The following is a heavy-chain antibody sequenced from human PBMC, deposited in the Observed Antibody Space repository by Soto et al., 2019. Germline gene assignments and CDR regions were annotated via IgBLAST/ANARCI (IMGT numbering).Heavy chain of an antibody. CDR1: GYTFTGYY. D-gene: IGHD2-2*01. V-gene: IGHV1-2*04. J-gene: IGHJ5*02. CDR3: ARSDCSSTSCYGTWFDP. CDR2: INPNSGGT. Sequence: ASVKVSCKASGYTFTGYYMHWVRQAPGQGLEWMGWINPNSGGTNYAQKFQGWVTMTRDTSISTAYMELSRLRSDDTAVYYCARSDCSSTSCYGTWFDPWGQGTLVTVSS.